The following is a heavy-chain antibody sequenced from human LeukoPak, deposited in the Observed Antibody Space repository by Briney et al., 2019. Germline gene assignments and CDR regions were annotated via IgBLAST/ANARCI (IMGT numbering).Heavy chain of an antibody. Sequence: GASVKVSCKASGYTFTSYGISWVRQAPGQGLEWMGRIIPILGIANYAQKFQGRVTITADKSTSTAYMELSSLRSEDTAVYYCARAGAIAVAGTFDYWGQGTLVTVSS. D-gene: IGHD6-19*01. V-gene: IGHV1-69*04. CDR2: IIPILGIA. CDR1: GYTFTSYG. J-gene: IGHJ4*02. CDR3: ARAGAIAVAGTFDY.